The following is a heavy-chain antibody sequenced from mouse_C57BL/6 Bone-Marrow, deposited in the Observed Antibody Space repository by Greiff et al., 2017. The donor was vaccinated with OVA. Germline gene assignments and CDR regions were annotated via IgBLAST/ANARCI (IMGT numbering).Heavy chain of an antibody. D-gene: IGHD1-1*01. Sequence: QVQLQQSGAELVRPGASVKLSCKASGYTFTDYYINWVKQRPGQGLEWIARIYPGSGNTYYNEKFKGKATLTAEKSSSTAYMQLSSLTSEDSAVYFCARHYGSSDWYFDVWGTGTTVTVSS. J-gene: IGHJ1*03. CDR2: IYPGSGNT. CDR1: GYTFTDYY. V-gene: IGHV1-76*01. CDR3: ARHYGSSDWYFDV.